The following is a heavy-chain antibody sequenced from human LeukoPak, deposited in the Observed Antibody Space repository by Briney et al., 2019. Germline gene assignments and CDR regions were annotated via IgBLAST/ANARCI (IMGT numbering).Heavy chain of an antibody. CDR2: ISGSGGST. Sequence: GGSLRLSCAASGFTFSSYAMSWVRQAPGKGLEWVSAISGSGGSTYYADSVKGRFTISRDNSKNTLYLQMNSVRAEDTAVYYCAREKYDSSAYYDDYWGQGTLVTVSS. D-gene: IGHD3-22*01. V-gene: IGHV3-23*01. CDR3: AREKYDSSAYYDDY. CDR1: GFTFSSYA. J-gene: IGHJ4*02.